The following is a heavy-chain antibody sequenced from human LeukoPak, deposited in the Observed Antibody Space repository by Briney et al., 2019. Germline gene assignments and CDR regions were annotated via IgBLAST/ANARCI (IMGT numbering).Heavy chain of an antibody. J-gene: IGHJ4*02. CDR2: IKQDESEK. CDR3: ARVAMTGIDFDY. V-gene: IGHV3-7*01. D-gene: IGHD6-19*01. CDR1: GFTFSSYW. Sequence: PGGSLRLSCAASGFTFSSYWMSWVRQAPGKGLEWVANIKQDESEKYYVGSVKGRFTISRDNAKNSLDLQMNSLKADDTAVYYCARVAMTGIDFDYWGQGTLVTVSS.